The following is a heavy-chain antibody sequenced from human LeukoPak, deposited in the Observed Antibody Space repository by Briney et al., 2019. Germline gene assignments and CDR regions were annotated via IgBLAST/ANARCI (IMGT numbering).Heavy chain of an antibody. CDR2: ISWNSGSI. V-gene: IGHV3-9*01. CDR1: GFTFDDYA. D-gene: IGHD3-10*01. J-gene: IGHJ4*02. Sequence: GRSLRLSCAASGFTFDDYAMHWVRQAPGKGLEWVSGISWNSGSIGYADSVKGRFTISRDNAKNSLYLQMNSLRAEDTALYYCAKDTSLLWLGELGHWGQGTLVTVSS. CDR3: AKDTSLLWLGELGH.